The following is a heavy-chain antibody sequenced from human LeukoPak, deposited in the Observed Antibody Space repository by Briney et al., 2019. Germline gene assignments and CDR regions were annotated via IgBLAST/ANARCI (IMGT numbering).Heavy chain of an antibody. D-gene: IGHD3-3*01. CDR3: ARDTSYYDFWSGPYYYYYMDV. Sequence: SGGSLRLSCAASGFTFSSYWMSWVRQAPGKGLEWVANIKQDGSEKYYVDSVKGRFTISRDNAKNSLYLQMNSLRAEDTAVYYCARDTSYYDFWSGPYYYYYMDVWGKGTTVTVSS. CDR1: GFTFSSYW. J-gene: IGHJ6*03. V-gene: IGHV3-7*01. CDR2: IKQDGSEK.